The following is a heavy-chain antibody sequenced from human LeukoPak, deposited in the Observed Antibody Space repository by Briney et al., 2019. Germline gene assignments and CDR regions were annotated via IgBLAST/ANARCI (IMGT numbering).Heavy chain of an antibody. J-gene: IGHJ3*02. V-gene: IGHV3-48*03. CDR1: GFTFSSYE. CDR3: ARWELQAFDI. CDR2: ISSSGSTI. D-gene: IGHD1-26*01. Sequence: GGSLRLSCAASGFTFSSYEMNWVRQAPGKGLEWVSYISSSGSTIYYADSVKGRFTISRDNAENSLYLQMNSLRAEDTAVYYCARWELQAFDIWGQGTMVTVSS.